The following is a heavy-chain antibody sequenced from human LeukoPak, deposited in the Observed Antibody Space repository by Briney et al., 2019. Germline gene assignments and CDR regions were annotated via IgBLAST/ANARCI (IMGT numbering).Heavy chain of an antibody. Sequence: GASVKVSCKASGGTFSSYAISWVRQAPGQGLEWMGGIIPIFGTANYAQKLQGRVTMTTDTSTSTAYMELRSLRSDDTAVYYCARESSLYCSSTSCYTSRDDAFDIWGQGTMVTVSS. V-gene: IGHV1-69*05. CDR2: IIPIFGTA. CDR1: GGTFSSYA. J-gene: IGHJ3*02. CDR3: ARESSLYCSSTSCYTSRDDAFDI. D-gene: IGHD2-2*02.